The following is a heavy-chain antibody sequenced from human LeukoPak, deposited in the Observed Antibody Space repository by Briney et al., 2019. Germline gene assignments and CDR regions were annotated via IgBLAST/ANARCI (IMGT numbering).Heavy chain of an antibody. CDR3: ARVTSAVAGASSSGYYYYYYMDV. CDR1: GFTFSSYA. V-gene: IGHV3-23*01. Sequence: GGSLRLSCAASGFTFSSYAMSWVRQAPGKGLEWVSAISGSGGSTYYADSVKGRFTISRDNSKNTLYLQMNNLKTEDTAVYYCARVTSAVAGASSSGYYYYYYMDVWGKGTTVTVSS. J-gene: IGHJ6*03. D-gene: IGHD6-19*01. CDR2: ISGSGGST.